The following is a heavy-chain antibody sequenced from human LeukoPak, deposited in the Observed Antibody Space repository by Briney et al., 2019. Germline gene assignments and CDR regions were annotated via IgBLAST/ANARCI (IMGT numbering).Heavy chain of an antibody. Sequence: ASVKVSCKASGYTFTGYYMHWVRQAPGQGLEWMGWINPNSGGTNYAQKFQGRVTMTRDTSISTAYMEPSRLRSDDTAVYYCARDNGIVHDWFDPWGQGTLVTVSS. J-gene: IGHJ5*02. CDR3: ARDNGIVHDWFDP. CDR2: INPNSGGT. CDR1: GYTFTGYY. V-gene: IGHV1-2*02. D-gene: IGHD2-8*01.